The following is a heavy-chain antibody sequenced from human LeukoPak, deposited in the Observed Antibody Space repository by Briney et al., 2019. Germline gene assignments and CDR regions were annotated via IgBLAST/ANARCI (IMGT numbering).Heavy chain of an antibody. V-gene: IGHV4-4*02. D-gene: IGHD1-26*01. Sequence: SETLSLTCGVSGGSISSTNWWSWVGQPSGQGLEWIGEISLSGLTNYNPSLKSRVTMSLDKSKNHLSLNLTSVTAADTAVYYCSRESGAFSPFGYWGQGTLVTVSS. J-gene: IGHJ4*02. CDR3: SRESGAFSPFGY. CDR2: ISLSGLT. CDR1: GGSISSTNW.